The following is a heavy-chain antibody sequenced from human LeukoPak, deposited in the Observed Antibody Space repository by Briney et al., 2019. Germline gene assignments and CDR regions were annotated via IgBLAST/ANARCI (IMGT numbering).Heavy chain of an antibody. CDR1: GFTFDDYG. CDR2: INWNGGRT. J-gene: IGHJ4*02. CDR3: ARDFSAAGTPLDY. D-gene: IGHD6-13*01. V-gene: IGHV3-20*01. Sequence: GGSLRLSCAASGFTFDDYGMSWVRRAPGKGLEWISGINWNGGRTGYADSVKGRFTISRDNAKNSLYLQMNSLRAEDTALYHCARDFSAAGTPLDYWGQGTLVTVSS.